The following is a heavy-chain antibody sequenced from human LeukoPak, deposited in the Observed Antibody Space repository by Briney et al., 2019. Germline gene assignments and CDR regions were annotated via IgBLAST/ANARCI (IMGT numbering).Heavy chain of an antibody. J-gene: IGHJ6*02. CDR2: INPSGGST. V-gene: IGHV1-46*01. Sequence: ASVKVSCKASGYTFTSYYMHWVRQAPGQGLEWMGIINPSGGSTSYAQKFQGRVTMTRDTSTSTVYMELSSLRSEDTAVYYCARDHPYFGIAAAGPLNYGMDVWGQGTTVTVSS. CDR1: GYTFTSYY. CDR3: ARDHPYFGIAAAGPLNYGMDV. D-gene: IGHD6-13*01.